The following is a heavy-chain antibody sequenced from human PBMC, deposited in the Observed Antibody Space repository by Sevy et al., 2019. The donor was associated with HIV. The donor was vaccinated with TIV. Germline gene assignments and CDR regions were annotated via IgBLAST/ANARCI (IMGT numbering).Heavy chain of an antibody. CDR1: GFAFSSFA. D-gene: IGHD3-22*01. Sequence: GGSLRLSCAASGFAFSSFAMHWVRQAPGKGLEWLALISFDGDTKYYGDSVKGRFTISRDNSKNTLYLQMNSLRVEDTAVYYCAKRGGHDTSGYVSYYYYGMDVWGQGTTVTVSS. CDR2: ISFDGDTK. V-gene: IGHV3-30*18. CDR3: AKRGGHDTSGYVSYYYYGMDV. J-gene: IGHJ6*02.